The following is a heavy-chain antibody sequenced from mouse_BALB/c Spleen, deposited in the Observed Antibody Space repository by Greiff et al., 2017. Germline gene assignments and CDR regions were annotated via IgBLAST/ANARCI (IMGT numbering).Heavy chain of an antibody. V-gene: IGHV1-15*01. CDR1: GYTFTDYE. D-gene: IGHD1-2*01. Sequence: QVQLKESGAELVRPGASVTLSCKASGYTFTDYEMHWVKQTPVHGLEWIGAIDPETGGTAYNQKFKGKATLTADKSSSTAYMELRSLTSEDSAVYYCTRDYGYGYAMDYWGQGTSVTVSS. J-gene: IGHJ4*01. CDR3: TRDYGYGYAMDY. CDR2: IDPETGGT.